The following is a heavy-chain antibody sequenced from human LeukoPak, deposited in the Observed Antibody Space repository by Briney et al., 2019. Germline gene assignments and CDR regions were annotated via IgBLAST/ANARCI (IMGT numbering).Heavy chain of an antibody. D-gene: IGHD3-22*01. CDR3: ARDYRGYGAFDI. CDR2: IYYSGST. J-gene: IGHJ3*02. CDR1: GGSISSGDYY. Sequence: SETLSLTCTVSGGSISSGDYYWNWIRQPPGKGLEWIGYIYYSGSTYYNPSLQSRVTISVDTSENQFSLKLSSVTAADTAVYYCARDYRGYGAFDIWGQGTMVTVSS. V-gene: IGHV4-30-4*08.